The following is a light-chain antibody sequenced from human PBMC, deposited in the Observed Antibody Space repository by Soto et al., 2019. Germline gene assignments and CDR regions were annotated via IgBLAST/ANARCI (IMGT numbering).Light chain of an antibody. CDR3: QPRSNCLWT. CDR2: DAS. CDR1: QSVSSY. Sequence: EIVLTQSPATLSLSPGERATLSCRASQSVSSYLAWYQQKPGQAPGLLIYDASNRATGIPARFSGSGSGTDFTLTISSLEPEDFAVYCCQPRSNCLWTFGQGTKV. J-gene: IGKJ1*01. V-gene: IGKV3-11*01.